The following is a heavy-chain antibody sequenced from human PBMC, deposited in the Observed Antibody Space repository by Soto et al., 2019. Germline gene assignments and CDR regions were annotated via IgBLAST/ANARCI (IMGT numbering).Heavy chain of an antibody. J-gene: IGHJ4*02. V-gene: IGHV4-30-4*01. D-gene: IGHD6-13*01. CDR2: IYYSGST. Sequence: QVQLQESGPGLVKPSQTLSLTCTVSGGSISSGDYYWSWIRQPPGKGLEWIGSIYYSGSTYYNPSRKSRFTISVDTSKNQFSLKLNSVTAADTAVYYCASRHSSPYFDYWGQGTLVTVSS. CDR3: ASRHSSPYFDY. CDR1: GGSISSGDYY.